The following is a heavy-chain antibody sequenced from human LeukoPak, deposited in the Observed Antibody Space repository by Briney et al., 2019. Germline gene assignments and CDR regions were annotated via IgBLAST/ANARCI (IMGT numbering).Heavy chain of an antibody. CDR2: IIPIFGTA. CDR1: GGTFSSYA. J-gene: IGHJ5*02. V-gene: IGHV1-69*06. D-gene: IGHD3-3*01. CDR3: ARDCYDFWSGYYTSAGNWFDP. Sequence: SVKVSCKASGGTFSSYAISWGRQAPGQGREWMGRIIPIFGTANYAHKFQGRVTITADKSTSTAYMELSSLRSEDTAVCYCARDCYDFWSGYYTSAGNWFDPWGQGTLVTVSP.